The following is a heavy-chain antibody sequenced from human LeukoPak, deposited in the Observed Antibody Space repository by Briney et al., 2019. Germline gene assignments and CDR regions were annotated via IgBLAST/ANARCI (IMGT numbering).Heavy chain of an antibody. CDR2: INPNSGGT. J-gene: IGHJ4*02. V-gene: IGHV1-2*06. CDR1: GYTFTGYY. CDR3: ARGPPRGYSYGYYFDY. D-gene: IGHD5-18*01. Sequence: ASVKVSCKASGYTFTGYYMHWVRQAPGQGLEWMGRINPNSGGTNYAQKFQGRVTMTRDTSISTAYMELSRLRSDDTAVYYCARGPPRGYSYGYYFDYWGQGTLVTVSS.